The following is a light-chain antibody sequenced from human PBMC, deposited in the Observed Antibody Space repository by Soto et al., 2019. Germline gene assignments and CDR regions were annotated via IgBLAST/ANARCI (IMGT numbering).Light chain of an antibody. CDR3: QQRNNWPLT. J-gene: IGKJ4*01. CDR2: GAS. Sequence: DIVLTQSPGTLSLSPGETATLSCRASQSVSSTYLAWYQQKPGQAPGLLLYGASNRAPGIPARFSGSGSGTDFTLLISSLEPEDFAVYYCQQRNNWPLTFGGGTKVDIK. CDR1: QSVSSTY. V-gene: IGKV3-11*01.